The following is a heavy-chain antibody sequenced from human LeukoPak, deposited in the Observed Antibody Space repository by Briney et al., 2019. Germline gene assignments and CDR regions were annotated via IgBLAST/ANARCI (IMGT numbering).Heavy chain of an antibody. J-gene: IGHJ4*02. CDR2: IRYDGSNK. Sequence: LSGGSLRLSCAASGFTFSSYGMHWVRQAPGKGLEWVAFIRYDGSNKYYADSVKGRFTISRDNSKNTLYLQMNSLRAEDTAVYYCAKGSGGKRDPNYYFDYWGQGTLVTVSS. CDR1: GFTFSSYG. CDR3: AKGSGGKRDPNYYFDY. D-gene: IGHD3-10*01. V-gene: IGHV3-30*02.